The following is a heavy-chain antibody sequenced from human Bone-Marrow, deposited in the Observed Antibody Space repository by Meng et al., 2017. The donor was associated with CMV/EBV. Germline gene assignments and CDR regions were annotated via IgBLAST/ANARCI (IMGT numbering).Heavy chain of an antibody. D-gene: IGHD3-3*01. CDR1: GFTFSSYS. V-gene: IGHV3-48*01. CDR2: ISSSSSTI. CDR3: AKQGDDFWSGPRDY. Sequence: GESLKISCAASGFTFSSYSMNWVRQAPGKGLEWVSYISSSSSTIYYADSVKGRFTISRDNSKNTLYLQMNSLRAEDTAVYYCAKQGDDFWSGPRDYWGQGTLVTVSS. J-gene: IGHJ4*02.